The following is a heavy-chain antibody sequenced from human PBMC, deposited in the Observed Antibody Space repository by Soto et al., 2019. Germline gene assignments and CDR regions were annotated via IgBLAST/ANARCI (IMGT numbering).Heavy chain of an antibody. J-gene: IGHJ4*02. CDR3: ARDDGIVGSSSAFDH. D-gene: IGHD1-26*01. CDR1: GFTFNTFT. V-gene: IGHV3-21*01. CDR2: INGRSNYI. Sequence: EVQLVESGGGLVKPGGCLNLSCVVSGFTFNTFTMSWVRQAPWKGLEWVSSINGRSNYIYYADSVKGRFTISRDNAKNTLYMQMNSLIAEDTAVYFCARDDGIVGSSSAFDHWGQGTLVTGSS.